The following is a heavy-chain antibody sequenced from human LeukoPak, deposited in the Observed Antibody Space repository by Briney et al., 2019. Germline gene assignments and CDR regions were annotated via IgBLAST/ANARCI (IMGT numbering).Heavy chain of an antibody. V-gene: IGHV3-48*03. CDR3: ARRYCSTTSYTLDY. D-gene: IGHD2-2*01. CDR2: ISSGTTTI. Sequence: GGSLKDSCTASGFTFSSYEMNWVRQAPGKGLEWVSYISSGTTTIYYADSVKGRFTISRDNAKNSLYLQMNSRTAEDTAVYYCARRYCSTTSYTLDYSGHRTLVTVSS. J-gene: IGHJ4*01. CDR1: GFTFSSYE.